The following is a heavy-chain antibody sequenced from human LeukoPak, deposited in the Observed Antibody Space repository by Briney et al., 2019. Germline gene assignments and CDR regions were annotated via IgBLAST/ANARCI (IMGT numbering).Heavy chain of an antibody. D-gene: IGHD6-13*01. V-gene: IGHV3-7*01. CDR3: ARDIEAAGLFLDY. J-gene: IGHJ4*02. Sequence: GGSLRLSCAASGFTFRSYWMSWVRQAPGKGLEWVANMKYDGSEKYYVDSVKGRFTISRDNAKNSLYLQMNSLRAEDTAVYYCARDIEAAGLFLDYWGQGTLVTVSS. CDR2: MKYDGSEK. CDR1: GFTFRSYW.